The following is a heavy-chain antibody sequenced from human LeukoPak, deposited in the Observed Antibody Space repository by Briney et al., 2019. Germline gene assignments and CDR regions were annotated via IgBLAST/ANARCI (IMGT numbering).Heavy chain of an antibody. CDR2: INPNSGGT. V-gene: IGHV1-2*02. Sequence: ASVKVSCKASGYTFTGYYMHWVRQAPGQGLEWMGWINPNSGGTNYAQKFQGRVTMTRDTSISTAYMELSRLRSDDTAVYYCARDRVTIFGVVTTFFDYRGQGTLVTVSS. CDR3: ARDRVTIFGVVTTFFDY. CDR1: GYTFTGYY. J-gene: IGHJ4*02. D-gene: IGHD3-3*01.